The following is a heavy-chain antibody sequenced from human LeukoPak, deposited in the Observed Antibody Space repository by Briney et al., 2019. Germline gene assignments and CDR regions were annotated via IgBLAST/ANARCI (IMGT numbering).Heavy chain of an antibody. CDR3: ARLPDSSGYQYLRH. D-gene: IGHD3-22*01. CDR1: GGSVSSYY. J-gene: IGHJ1*01. CDR2: IYYSGST. Sequence: SETLSLTCTVSGGSVSSYYWTWIRQPPGKGLEWIGYIYYSGSTNYNPSLKSRVTISVDTSKNQFSLKLNSVTAADTAVYYCARLPDSSGYQYLRHWGQGTLVAVSS. V-gene: IGHV4-59*02.